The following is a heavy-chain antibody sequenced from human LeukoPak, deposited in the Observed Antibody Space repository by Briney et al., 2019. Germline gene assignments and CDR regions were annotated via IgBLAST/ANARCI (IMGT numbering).Heavy chain of an antibody. CDR3: ARSTYYYGSGSYENFFDY. CDR1: GDSINSINW. J-gene: IGHJ4*01. Sequence: SETLSLTCAVSGDSINSINWWSWVRQPPGKGLEWIGEIWQNEKTNYNPSLKSRVTISMDKSKNQFSLKLSSVTAADTAVYYCARSTYYYGSGSYENFFDYWGQEPWSPSPQ. D-gene: IGHD3-10*01. V-gene: IGHV4-4*02. CDR2: IWQNEKT.